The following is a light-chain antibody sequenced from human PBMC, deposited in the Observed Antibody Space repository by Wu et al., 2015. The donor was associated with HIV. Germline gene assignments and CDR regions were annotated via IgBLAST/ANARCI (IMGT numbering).Light chain of an antibody. CDR2: GTI. J-gene: IGKJ3*01. V-gene: IGKV3-20*01. CDR3: QQYGGSPPEVT. Sequence: WYQARSLATGSHGLLHRTGTIEQGPGIPDRFSGSGSGTGFTLTIRGLEPEDFAVYYCQQYGGSPPEVTFGTGTKVDFK.